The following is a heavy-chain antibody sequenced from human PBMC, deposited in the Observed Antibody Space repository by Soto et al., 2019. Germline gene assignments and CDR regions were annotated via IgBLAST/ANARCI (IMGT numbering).Heavy chain of an antibody. CDR3: AKDPDRYDYVWGTYRYIDH. CDR2: ISTSGGRP. Sequence: EVQLLESGGGLVQPGGSLRLSCTASGITFSNYAMSWVRQAPRMGLEWVSSISTSGGRPYYADSVKGRFTISRDNSKNTLYLQMNSLRVEDTAVYYCAKDPDRYDYVWGTYRYIDHWGQGTLVTVSS. J-gene: IGHJ4*02. D-gene: IGHD3-16*02. V-gene: IGHV3-23*01. CDR1: GITFSNYA.